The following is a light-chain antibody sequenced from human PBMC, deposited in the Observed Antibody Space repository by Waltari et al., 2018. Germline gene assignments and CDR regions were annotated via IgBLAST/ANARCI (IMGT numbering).Light chain of an antibody. V-gene: IGKV1-33*01. CDR2: DAT. Sequence: DIQMTQSPSSLSASVGDRVILICRASQDLGNFVNWYQQKPGEAPKLLINDATRLEPGVPSRFSGRASGAQFALTITSLQPEDCATYFCQQYDYRPPTFGGGTKVEI. J-gene: IGKJ4*01. CDR1: QDLGNF. CDR3: QQYDYRPPT.